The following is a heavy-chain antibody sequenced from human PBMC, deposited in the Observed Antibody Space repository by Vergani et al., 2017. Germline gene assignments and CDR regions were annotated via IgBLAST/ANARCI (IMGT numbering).Heavy chain of an antibody. D-gene: IGHD2-8*01. CDR2: IGSSGPYI. V-gene: IGHV3-21*06. CDR3: ARDCTSGGCPDNYGMDV. J-gene: IGHJ6*02. CDR1: GFPFSDFS. Sequence: VQLVESGGGLVKPGGSLRLSCAASGFPFSDFSMSWVRQAPGKGLEWVALIGSSGPYINYADSVKGRFIISRDNTKDSLFLQLRSLRAEDAAVNYCARDCTSGGCPDNYGMDVWGQGATVTVSS.